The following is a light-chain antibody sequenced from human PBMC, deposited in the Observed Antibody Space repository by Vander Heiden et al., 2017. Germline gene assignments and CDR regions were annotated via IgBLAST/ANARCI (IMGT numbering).Light chain of an antibody. CDR3: CSYAGSSTWV. V-gene: IGLV2-23*01. CDR2: EGS. J-gene: IGLJ3*02. CDR1: SSDVGSYNL. Sequence: QSALTQPASLSGSPGQSSTISCTGTSSDVGSYNLVSWYQQHPGKAPKLMIYEGSKRPSGVSNRFSGSKSGNTASLTISGLQAEDEADYYCCSYAGSSTWVFGGGTKLTVL.